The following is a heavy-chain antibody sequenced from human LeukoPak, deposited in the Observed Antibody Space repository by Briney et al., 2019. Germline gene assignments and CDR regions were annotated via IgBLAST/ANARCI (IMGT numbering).Heavy chain of an antibody. J-gene: IGHJ4*02. CDR1: GFTFGDYA. CDR2: IRSKAYGGTT. D-gene: IGHD2-2*01. Sequence: GRSLRLSCAASGFTFGDYAMSWFRQAPGKGLEWVGFIRSKAYGGTTQHAASVKGRFTISRDDSKSIAYLQMNSLKTEDTAVYYCTASDHLYCSSISCHFDYWGQGTLVTVSS. CDR3: TASDHLYCSSISCHFDY. V-gene: IGHV3-49*03.